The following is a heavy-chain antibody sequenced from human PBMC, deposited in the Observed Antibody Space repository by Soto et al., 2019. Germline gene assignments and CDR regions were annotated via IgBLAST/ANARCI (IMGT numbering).Heavy chain of an antibody. D-gene: IGHD3-10*01. J-gene: IGHJ3*02. Sequence: QVQLQQWGAGLLKPSETLSLTCAVYGESSGGYYWTWIRQPPGKGLEWIGEINHSGSSNYNPSLKSRVTMSLDTSRNPFFLKVRSVTAADTAVYYCARGPMVRGVIWGKETVVT. CDR3: ARGPMVRGVI. V-gene: IGHV4-34*01. CDR1: GESSGGYY. CDR2: INHSGSS.